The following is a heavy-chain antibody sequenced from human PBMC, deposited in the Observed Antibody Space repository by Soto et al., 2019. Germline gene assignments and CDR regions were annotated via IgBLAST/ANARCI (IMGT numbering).Heavy chain of an antibody. Sequence: ASVKVSCKVSGYTLTELSMHWVRQAPGKGLEWMGGFDPEDGETIYAQKFQGRVTMTEDTSTDTAYMELSSLRSEDTAVYYCATGPGKVAIKDYYYYYMDVWGKGTTVTVSS. CDR3: ATGPGKVAIKDYYYYYMDV. J-gene: IGHJ6*03. CDR1: GYTLTELS. V-gene: IGHV1-24*01. D-gene: IGHD2-21*01. CDR2: FDPEDGET.